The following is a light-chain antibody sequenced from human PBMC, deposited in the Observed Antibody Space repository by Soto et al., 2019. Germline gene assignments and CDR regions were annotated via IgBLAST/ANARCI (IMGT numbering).Light chain of an antibody. CDR1: GSDVGGSNY. CDR2: DVN. CDR3: TSYRRGPLYV. V-gene: IGLV2-14*03. Sequence: QSVLAQPASVSGSPGQSITVSCTGIGSDVGGSNYVSWYQQHPGKAPRLIIFDVNNRPSGVSPRLSGSKSGNTASLTISGLQAEDEAHYFCTSYRRGPLYVFGTGTKVTVL. J-gene: IGLJ1*01.